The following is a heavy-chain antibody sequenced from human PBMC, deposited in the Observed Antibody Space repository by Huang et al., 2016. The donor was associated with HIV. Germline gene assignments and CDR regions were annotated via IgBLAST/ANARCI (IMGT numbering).Heavy chain of an antibody. CDR1: GGTFSSYA. D-gene: IGHD3-22*01. Sequence: QVPLVQSGAEVKKPGSSVKVSCKASGGTFSSYAISWVRQAPGQGIEWRGGIIPIFGTANYAQKFQGRVTITADESTSTAYRELSSLRSEDTAVYYCARVESRRYYDSSGYYYWGQGTLVTVSS. CDR3: ARVESRRYYDSSGYYY. CDR2: IIPIFGTA. J-gene: IGHJ4*02. V-gene: IGHV1-69*01.